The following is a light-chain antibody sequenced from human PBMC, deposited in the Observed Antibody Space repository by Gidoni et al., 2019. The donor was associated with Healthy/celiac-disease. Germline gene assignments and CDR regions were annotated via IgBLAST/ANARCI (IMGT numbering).Light chain of an antibody. J-gene: IGKJ3*01. V-gene: IGKV1-33*01. Sequence: DPVTITCQASQDISNYLNWYQQKPGKAPKLLIYDASNLETGVPSRFSGSGSGTDFTFTISSLQPEDIATYYCQQYDNRPSFTFGPGTKVEIK. CDR3: QQYDNRPSFT. CDR1: QDISNY. CDR2: DAS.